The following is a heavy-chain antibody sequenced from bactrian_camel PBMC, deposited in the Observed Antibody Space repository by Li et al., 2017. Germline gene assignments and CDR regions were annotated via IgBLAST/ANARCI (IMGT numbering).Heavy chain of an antibody. CDR1: GFTFSSYA. Sequence: DVQLVESGGGLVQPGGSLRLSCAASGFTFSSYAMGWVRQAPGKGLEWVSDINSGGESTYYADSVKGRFSISHDNAKNTLYLQMDSLKPEDTAMYYCAAGKDHTRYDCWTGSDVDNYWGQGTQVTVS. D-gene: IGHD1*01. V-gene: IGHV3S31*01. CDR3: AAGKDHTRYDCWTGSDVDNY. CDR2: INSGGEST. J-gene: IGHJ4*01.